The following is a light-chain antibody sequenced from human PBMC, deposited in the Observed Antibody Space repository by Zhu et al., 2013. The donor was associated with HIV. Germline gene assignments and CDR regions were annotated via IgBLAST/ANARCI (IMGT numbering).Light chain of an antibody. CDR1: QSISSSY. CDR2: GTS. Sequence: EIVLTQSPGTLSLSPGERATLSCRASQSISSSYLAWYQQKPGQAPRLLMYGTSNRATGIPDRFSGSGSGTDFSLTISRVEPEDFAVYYCQQCGSSPLTFGGGTTVEIK. CDR3: QQCGSSPLT. J-gene: IGKJ4*01. V-gene: IGKV3-20*01.